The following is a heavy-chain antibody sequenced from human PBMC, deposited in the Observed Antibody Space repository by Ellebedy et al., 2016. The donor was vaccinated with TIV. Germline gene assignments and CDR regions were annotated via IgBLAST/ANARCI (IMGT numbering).Heavy chain of an antibody. CDR3: ARDRDSTSSYYYYYGMDV. CDR1: GYTFSSYF. D-gene: IGHD2-2*01. J-gene: IGHJ6*02. CDR2: INAGNGNT. V-gene: IGHV1-3*01. Sequence: AASVKVSCKASGYTFSSYFMHWVRQAPGQRLEWMGWINAGNGNTKYSQKFQGRVTITRDTSASTAYMELSSLRSEDTAVYYCARDRDSTSSYYYYYGMDVWGQGTTVTVSS.